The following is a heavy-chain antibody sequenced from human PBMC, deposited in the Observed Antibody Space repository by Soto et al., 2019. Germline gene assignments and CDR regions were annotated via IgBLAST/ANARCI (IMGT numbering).Heavy chain of an antibody. CDR2: IIPIFGTA. V-gene: IGHV1-69*13. CDR3: ARVVQLVRFDP. D-gene: IGHD6-6*01. CDR1: GGTLGSYA. J-gene: IGHJ5*02. Sequence: SVKVSCKASGGTLGSYAISWVRQAPGQGLEWMGGIIPIFGTANYAQKFQGRVTITADESTRTAYMELSSLRYEDTAVYYCARVVQLVRFDPWGQGTLVTVYS.